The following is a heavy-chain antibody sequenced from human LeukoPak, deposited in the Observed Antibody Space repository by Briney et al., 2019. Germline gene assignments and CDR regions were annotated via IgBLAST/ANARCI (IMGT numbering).Heavy chain of an antibody. Sequence: GGSLRLSCAASGFTLSNHWMSWVRQAPGKGLEWVANMKQDGSKLSYVDSVKGRFTVSRDNAKNSLYLQMNCLRAEDTAVYYCARWEARDTWVYDYWGQGTLVTVSS. CDR3: ARWEARDTWVYDY. D-gene: IGHD1-26*01. CDR1: GFTLSNHW. J-gene: IGHJ4*02. V-gene: IGHV3-7*01. CDR2: MKQDGSKL.